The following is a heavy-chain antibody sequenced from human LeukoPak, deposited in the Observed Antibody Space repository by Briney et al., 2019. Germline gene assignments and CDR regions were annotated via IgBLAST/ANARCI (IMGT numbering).Heavy chain of an antibody. V-gene: IGHV3-30*18. D-gene: IGHD1-26*01. CDR1: GFTFSSYG. Sequence: PGGSLRLSCAASGFTFSSYGMHWVRQAPGKGLEWVAVISYDGSNKYYADSVKGRFTISRDNSKNTLYLQMNSLRAEDTAVYYCAKDLGIVGATTIDYWGQGALVTVSS. CDR3: AKDLGIVGATTIDY. J-gene: IGHJ4*02. CDR2: ISYDGSNK.